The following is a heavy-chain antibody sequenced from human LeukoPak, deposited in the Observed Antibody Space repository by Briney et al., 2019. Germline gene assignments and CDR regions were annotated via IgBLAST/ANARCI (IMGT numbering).Heavy chain of an antibody. J-gene: IGHJ4*02. V-gene: IGHV1-46*01. CDR1: GYTFTNYY. D-gene: IGHD3-10*01. Sequence: GASVKVSCKASGYTFTNYYIHWVRQAPGQGLEWMGLINPGGDNTNYAQNFQGRVTMTRDTSASTVYMELSRLRSDDTAVYYCARVIVRGFQAIDYWGQGTLVTVSS. CDR3: ARVIVRGFQAIDY. CDR2: INPGGDNT.